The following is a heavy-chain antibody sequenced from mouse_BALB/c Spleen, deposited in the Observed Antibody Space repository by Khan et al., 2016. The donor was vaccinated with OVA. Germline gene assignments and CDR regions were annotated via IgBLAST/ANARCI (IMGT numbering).Heavy chain of an antibody. CDR3: AIIYYGLAWFAY. J-gene: IGHJ3*01. D-gene: IGHD1-2*01. CDR1: GFSSINYG. Sequence: QVQLKESGPGLVAPSQSLSITCTVSGFSSINYGVSWVRQPPGKGLEWLGVIWGDGTTNYHSALTSRLSISKDNSKSQVFLKLNSLQTDATATYYCAIIYYGLAWFAYWGQGTLVTVSA. CDR2: IWGDGTT. V-gene: IGHV2-3*01.